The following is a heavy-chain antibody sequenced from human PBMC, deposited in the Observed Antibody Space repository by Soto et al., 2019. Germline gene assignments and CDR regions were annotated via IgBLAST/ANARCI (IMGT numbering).Heavy chain of an antibody. Sequence: GGSLRLSCAASGFTFDDYTMHWVRQAPGKGLEWVSLISWDGGSTYYADSVKGRFTISRDNSKNSLYLQMNSLRTEDTALYYCAKDMGRYSYGRSLDYWGQGTLVTVSS. D-gene: IGHD5-18*01. CDR3: AKDMGRYSYGRSLDY. V-gene: IGHV3-43*01. CDR2: ISWDGGST. CDR1: GFTFDDYT. J-gene: IGHJ4*02.